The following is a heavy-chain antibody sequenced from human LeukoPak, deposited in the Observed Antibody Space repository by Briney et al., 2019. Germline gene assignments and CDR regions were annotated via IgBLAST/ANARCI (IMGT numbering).Heavy chain of an antibody. D-gene: IGHD3-22*01. CDR1: GFTFSSYG. J-gene: IGHJ4*02. CDR3: ARDDSSGYTSFDY. CDR2: ISYDGSNK. V-gene: IGHV3-30*03. Sequence: GGSLRLSCAASGFTFSSYGMHWVRQAPGKGLEWVAVISYDGSNKYYADSVKGRFTISRDNSKNTLYLQMNSLRAEDTAVYYCARDDSSGYTSFDYWGQETLVTVSS.